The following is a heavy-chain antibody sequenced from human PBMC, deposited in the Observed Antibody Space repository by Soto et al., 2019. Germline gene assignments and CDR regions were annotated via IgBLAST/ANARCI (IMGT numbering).Heavy chain of an antibody. CDR2: INHSGST. CDR1: GGSFSSYY. J-gene: IGHJ6*02. CDR3: ALLVYPPEDYYYGMDV. V-gene: IGHV4-34*01. Sequence: PSETLSLTCAVYGGSFSSYYCSWIRQPPGKGLEWIGEINHSGSTNYNPSLKSRVTISVDTSKNQFSLKLSSVTAADTAVYYCALLVYPPEDYYYGMDVWGQGTTVTVSS.